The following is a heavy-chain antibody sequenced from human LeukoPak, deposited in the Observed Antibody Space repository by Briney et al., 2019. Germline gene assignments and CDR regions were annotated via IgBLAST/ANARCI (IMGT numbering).Heavy chain of an antibody. Sequence: GGSLRLSCAASGFTFSNYEINWVRQAPGKGLEWVSSISSSSSYIYYADSVKGRFTISRDNAKNSLYLQMNSLRAEDTAVYYCAREGRGGYNAFDIWGQGTMVTVSS. CDR1: GFTFSNYE. V-gene: IGHV3-21*01. J-gene: IGHJ3*02. CDR2: ISSSSSYI. CDR3: AREGRGGYNAFDI. D-gene: IGHD3-22*01.